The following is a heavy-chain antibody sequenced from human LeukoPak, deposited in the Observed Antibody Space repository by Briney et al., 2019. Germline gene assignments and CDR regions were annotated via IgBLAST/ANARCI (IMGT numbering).Heavy chain of an antibody. CDR2: INPNSGGT. J-gene: IGHJ5*02. CDR3: ARDTSYNLNWFDP. D-gene: IGHD5-24*01. V-gene: IGHV1-2*02. Sequence: ASVKVSCTASGYTFTGYYMHWVRQAPGQGLEWMGWINPNSGGTNYAQKFQGRVTMTRDTSVSTAYMELSRLRSDDTAVYYCARDTSYNLNWFDPWGQGTLVTVSS. CDR1: GYTFTGYY.